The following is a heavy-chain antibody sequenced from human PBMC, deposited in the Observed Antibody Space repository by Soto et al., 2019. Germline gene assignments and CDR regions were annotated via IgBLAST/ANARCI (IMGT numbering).Heavy chain of an antibody. CDR3: ARDRRLYYSDPFDI. CDR2: ISFDGSEK. CDR1: GFTFSIYG. V-gene: IGHV3-30*03. D-gene: IGHD1-26*01. Sequence: QVQLVESGGGVVQPGRSLRLSCAASGFTFSIYGMHWVRHAPGKGLEWVAMISFDGSEKYYTDSVKGRFHISRDSSKNSMYLQMDSLRVEDTAVYYCARDRRLYYSDPFDIWGQGTTVTVSS. J-gene: IGHJ3*02.